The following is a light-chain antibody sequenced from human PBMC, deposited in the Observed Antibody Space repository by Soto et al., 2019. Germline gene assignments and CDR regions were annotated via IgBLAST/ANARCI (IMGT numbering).Light chain of an antibody. CDR3: CSYAGSSPYV. CDR1: SRDVGSYNL. Sequence: QSVPTQPASVSGSPGQSITISCTGTSRDVGSYNLVSWYQQHPGKAPKLMIYEVSKRPSGVSNRFSGSKSGNTASLTISGLQAEDEADYYCCSYAGSSPYVFGTGTKVTVL. J-gene: IGLJ1*01. V-gene: IGLV2-23*02. CDR2: EVS.